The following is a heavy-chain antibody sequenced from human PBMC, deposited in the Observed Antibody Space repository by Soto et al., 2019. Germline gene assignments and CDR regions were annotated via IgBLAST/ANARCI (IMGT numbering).Heavy chain of an antibody. CDR3: AREGALLYGGNPDYYYTVGV. CDR2: TYHSGNP. D-gene: IGHD4-17*01. J-gene: IGHJ6*02. Sequence: SETLSLTCDVSGDTISTGGYTWAWIRQPPGKALEWIGHTYHSGNPYYNPSLKSRVIISVDTSKNQFSLKLRSVTAADTAVYYCAREGALLYGGNPDYYYTVGVWGQGTTVTVSS. V-gene: IGHV4-30-2*05. CDR1: GDTISTGGYT.